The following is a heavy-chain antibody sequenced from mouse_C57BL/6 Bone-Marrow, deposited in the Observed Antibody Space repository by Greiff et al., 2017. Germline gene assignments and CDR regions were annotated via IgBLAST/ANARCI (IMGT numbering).Heavy chain of an antibody. Sequence: QVQLKESGPGLVAPSQSLSITCTVSGFSLTSYAISWVRQPPGKGLEWLGVIWNGGGTNYTSALKSRLSISKDNSKSQVFLKMNSLQTDDTARYYCARRGGCYDVGGYWYFDVWGTGTTVTVSS. CDR2: IWNGGGT. CDR1: GFSLTSYA. J-gene: IGHJ1*03. V-gene: IGHV2-9-1*01. CDR3: ARRGGCYDVGGYWYFDV. D-gene: IGHD2-12*01.